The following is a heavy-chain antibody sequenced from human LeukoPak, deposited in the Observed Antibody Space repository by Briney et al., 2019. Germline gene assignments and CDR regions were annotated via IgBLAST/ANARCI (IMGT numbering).Heavy chain of an antibody. Sequence: SETPSLTCTVSGGSISSYYWSWIRQPAGKGLEWIGRIYTSGSTNYNPSLKSRVTMSVDTSKNQFSLKLSSVTAADTAVYYCARERKYSSSRHDYYYYYMDVWGKGTTVTVSS. V-gene: IGHV4-4*07. CDR1: GGSISSYY. J-gene: IGHJ6*03. CDR2: IYTSGST. D-gene: IGHD6-6*01. CDR3: ARERKYSSSRHDYYYYYMDV.